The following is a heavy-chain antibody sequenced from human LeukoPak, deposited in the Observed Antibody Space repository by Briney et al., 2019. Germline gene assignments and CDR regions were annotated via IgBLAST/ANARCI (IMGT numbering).Heavy chain of an antibody. Sequence: ASVKVSCKASGYTFTSYYMHWVRQAPGQGLEWMGIINPSGGSTSYAQKLQGRVTTTRDTSTSTVYMELSSLRSEDTAVYYCARGSGWPGSGKGAWIWGQGTMVTVSS. V-gene: IGHV1-46*03. D-gene: IGHD3-10*01. CDR2: INPSGGST. CDR1: GYTFTSYY. CDR3: ARGSGWPGSGKGAWI. J-gene: IGHJ3*02.